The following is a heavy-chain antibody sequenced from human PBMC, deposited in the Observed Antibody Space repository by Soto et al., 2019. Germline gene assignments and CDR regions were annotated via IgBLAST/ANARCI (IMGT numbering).Heavy chain of an antibody. CDR2: INHSGIT. CDR3: ARGLDYYDSNGYYYVNPPGY. CDR1: GGSFSGYY. D-gene: IGHD3-22*01. Sequence: PSETLALTCAVYGGSFSGYYGSCIRQPPGKGLEGSGEINHSGITNYNPSLKSRVTISVDTSKNQFSLKLSSVTAADTAVYYCARGLDYYDSNGYYYVNPPGYWGQGTLVTVSS. V-gene: IGHV4-34*01. J-gene: IGHJ4*02.